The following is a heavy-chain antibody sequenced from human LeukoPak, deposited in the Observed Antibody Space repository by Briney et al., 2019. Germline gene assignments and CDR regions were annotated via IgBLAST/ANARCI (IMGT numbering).Heavy chain of an antibody. Sequence: PSQTLSLTCAVSGGSISSTTYSWSWIRQPPGKGLEWIGYIYYSGSTNYNPSLKSRVTISVDTSKNQFSLKLSSVTAADTAVYYCARLYYSNSYDYWYFDLWGRGTLVTVSS. CDR3: ARLYYSNSYDYWYFDL. V-gene: IGHV4-30-4*07. CDR1: GGSISSTTYS. CDR2: IYYSGST. D-gene: IGHD6-13*01. J-gene: IGHJ2*01.